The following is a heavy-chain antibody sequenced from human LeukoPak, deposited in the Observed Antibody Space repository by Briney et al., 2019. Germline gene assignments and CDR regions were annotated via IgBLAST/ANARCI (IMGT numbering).Heavy chain of an antibody. CDR3: ASGSGRFYFDH. Sequence: SETLSLTCSVSSGSISSGGYWWSWIRQHPGKGLEWIGYLYYSGTTYYNPSLKSRVTISIDKSKNLFSLKLRSVTAADTAVYYCASGSGRFYFDHWGQGTLVGVSS. J-gene: IGHJ4*02. CDR1: SGSISSGGYW. D-gene: IGHD3-10*01. V-gene: IGHV4-31*03. CDR2: LYYSGTT.